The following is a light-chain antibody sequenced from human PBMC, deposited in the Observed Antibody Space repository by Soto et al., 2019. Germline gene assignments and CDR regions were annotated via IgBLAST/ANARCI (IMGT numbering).Light chain of an antibody. CDR3: HQYGSSPQT. J-gene: IGKJ1*01. V-gene: IGKV3-20*01. CDR1: QSVSSSY. CDR2: GAS. Sequence: EIVLTQSPGTLSLSPGERATLSFRASQSVSSSYLRWYQQKPGQAPRLLIYGASSRATGIPDRFTGSGSGTDFTLTISRLEPEDFAVFYCHQYGSSPQTFGQGTKVDIK.